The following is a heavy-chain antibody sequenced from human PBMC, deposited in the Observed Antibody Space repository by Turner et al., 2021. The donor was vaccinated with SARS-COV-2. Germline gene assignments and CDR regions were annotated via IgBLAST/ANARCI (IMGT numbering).Heavy chain of an antibody. CDR3: ARLDYDFWSGYYTGWFDP. D-gene: IGHD3-3*01. Sequence: QLQLQESGPGLVKPSETLSLTCTVSGGSVSSSRYYWGWIRQPPGKGLEWIGSIYYSGTTYYNPSLKSRVTISVDTSKTQFSLKLSSVTAADTAVYYCARLDYDFWSGYYTGWFDPWGQGTLVTVSS. V-gene: IGHV4-39*01. CDR1: GGSVSSSRYY. CDR2: IYYSGTT. J-gene: IGHJ5*02.